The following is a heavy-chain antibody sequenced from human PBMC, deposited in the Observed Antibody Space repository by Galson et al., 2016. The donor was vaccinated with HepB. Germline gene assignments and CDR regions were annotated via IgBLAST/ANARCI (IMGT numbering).Heavy chain of an antibody. CDR3: AREGGYWSGGECEGADY. D-gene: IGHD2-15*01. CDR1: GGTFRNYA. Sequence: SVKVSCKASGGTFRNYAISWLRQAPGQGLEWMGGLIPVFGTAEYAPKFRDRVTITADESSRTAYMELSSLTSEETAVYYCAREGGYWSGGECEGADYWGQGTLVTVSS. J-gene: IGHJ4*02. V-gene: IGHV1-69*13. CDR2: LIPVFGTA.